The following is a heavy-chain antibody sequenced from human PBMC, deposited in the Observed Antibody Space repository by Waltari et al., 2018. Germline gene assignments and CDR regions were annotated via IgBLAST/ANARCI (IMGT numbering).Heavy chain of an antibody. V-gene: IGHV3-74*01. J-gene: IGHJ4*02. D-gene: IGHD2-2*01. CDR3: ARDSSHLPAAFDN. Sequence: EVELVQSGGGLVQLGGSMSPSFAASGFTSCLFWMQWVRQVPGKGLVWVSRISNDGRTTDYTDAVKGRFTISRDNAKDTLYLQMNSLRAEDTAVYYCARDSSHLPAAFDNWGQGTLVTVSS. CDR1: GFTSCLFW. CDR2: ISNDGRTT.